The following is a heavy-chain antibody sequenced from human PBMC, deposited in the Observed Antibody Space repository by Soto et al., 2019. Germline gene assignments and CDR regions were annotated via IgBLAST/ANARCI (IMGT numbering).Heavy chain of an antibody. J-gene: IGHJ4*02. CDR3: ARYYDSSGYPTFDY. D-gene: IGHD3-22*01. V-gene: IGHV3-9*01. CDR1: GFTFDDYA. CDR2: ISWNSGSI. Sequence: EVQLVESGGGLVQPGRSLRLSCAASGFTFDDYAMHWVRQAPGKGLEWVSGISWNSGSIGYADSVKGRFTISRDNAKNSLYLQMNSRRAEDTAFYYCARYYDSSGYPTFDYWGQGTLVTVSS.